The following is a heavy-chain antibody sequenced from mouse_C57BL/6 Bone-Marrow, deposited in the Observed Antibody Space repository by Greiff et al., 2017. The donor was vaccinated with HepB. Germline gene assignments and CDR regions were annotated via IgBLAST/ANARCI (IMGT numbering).Heavy chain of an antibody. CDR1: GYTFTDYN. CDR3: ARASITTVVARYYFDD. D-gene: IGHD1-1*01. Sequence: EVQLQQSGPELVKPGASVKIPCKASGYTFTDYNMDWVKQSHGKSLEWIGDINPNNGGTIYNQKFKGKATLTVDKSSSTAYMELRSLTSEDTAVYYCARASITTVVARYYFDDWGQGTTLTVSS. CDR2: INPNNGGT. V-gene: IGHV1-18*01. J-gene: IGHJ2*01.